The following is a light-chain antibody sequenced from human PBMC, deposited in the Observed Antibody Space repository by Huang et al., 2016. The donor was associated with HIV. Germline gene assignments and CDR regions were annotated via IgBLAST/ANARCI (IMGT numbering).Light chain of an antibody. CDR3: QQRSNWPVT. V-gene: IGKV3-11*01. CDR1: QSVSSY. CDR2: DAS. Sequence: EIVLTQSPATLSLSPGERATLSCRASQSVSSYLAWYQQKPGQAPRLLMYDASNRASGIPARFSSSGSGTDFTLTISSLEPEDFAVYYCQQRSNWPVTFGPGTKVDIK. J-gene: IGKJ3*01.